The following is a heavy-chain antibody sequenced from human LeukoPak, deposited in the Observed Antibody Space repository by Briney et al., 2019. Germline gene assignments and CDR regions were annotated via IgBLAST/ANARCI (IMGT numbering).Heavy chain of an antibody. CDR1: GYTFTAYY. CDR3: ARYSGSYSVYFDY. J-gene: IGHJ4*02. CDR2: INPNSGGT. Sequence: ASVKVSCKASGYTFTAYYMHWVRQAPGQGLEWMGWINPNSGGTNYAQKFQGRVTMTRDTSISTAYMELSRLRSDDTAVYYCARYSGSYSVYFDYWGQGTLVTVSS. V-gene: IGHV1-2*02. D-gene: IGHD1-26*01.